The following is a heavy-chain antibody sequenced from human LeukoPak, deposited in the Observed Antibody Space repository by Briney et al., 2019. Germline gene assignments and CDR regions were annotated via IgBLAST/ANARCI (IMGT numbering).Heavy chain of an antibody. CDR1: GGSISSDY. V-gene: IGHV4-59*01. J-gene: IGHJ4*02. D-gene: IGHD2-21*02. CDR3: TTRLRNTDDNVEY. Sequence: SETLSLTCTVSGGSISSDYWTWIRQSPGKGLEWIGYMDYTGTTKYNPALESRISITVDTSKSQFSLRLNSVTAADTAVYYCTTRLRNTDDNVEYWGQGTLVTVSS. CDR2: MDYTGTT.